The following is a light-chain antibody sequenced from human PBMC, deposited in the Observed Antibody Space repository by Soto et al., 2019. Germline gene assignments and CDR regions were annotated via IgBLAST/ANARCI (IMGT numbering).Light chain of an antibody. J-gene: IGKJ4*01. CDR3: QQLRSYPST. CDR2: AAS. CDR1: QDISSS. Sequence: IQLTQSPSSLSASVGDRVTITCRASQDISSSLGWYQQKPGKAPKLLIYAASILQSGVPSRFSGSGLGTDFTLTISSLQAEDLASYFCQQLRSYPSTFGGGTKVEIK. V-gene: IGKV1-9*01.